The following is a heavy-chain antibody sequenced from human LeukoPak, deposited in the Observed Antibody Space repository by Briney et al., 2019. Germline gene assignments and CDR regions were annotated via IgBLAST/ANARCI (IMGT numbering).Heavy chain of an antibody. V-gene: IGHV3-64D*06. CDR1: GFTFSTYV. CDR3: VRGTGY. J-gene: IGHJ4*02. CDR2: ISSNGDNT. Sequence: GGSLRLSCSVSGFTFSTYVMHWVGQAPGKGLEYVSAISSNGDNTYYADSVKGRFTISRDNSKNTLYLQMSSLRADDTAVYYCVRGTGYWGQGTLVTVSS.